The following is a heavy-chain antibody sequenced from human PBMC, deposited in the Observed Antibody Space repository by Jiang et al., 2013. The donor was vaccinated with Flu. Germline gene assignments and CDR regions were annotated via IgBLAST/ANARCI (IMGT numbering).Heavy chain of an antibody. J-gene: IGHJ4*02. CDR2: IDPTDSYT. D-gene: IGHD2-2*01. Sequence: VQLVESGAEVKKPGESLRISCKGSGYSFISYWITWVRQMPGKGLEWMGRIDPTDSYTDYSPSFQGHVTISADKSISTAYLHWSSLKASDTAMYYCARHLAIPAVRTDYWGQGTLVTVSS. V-gene: IGHV5-10-1*03. CDR1: GYSFISYW. CDR3: ARHLAIPAVRTDY.